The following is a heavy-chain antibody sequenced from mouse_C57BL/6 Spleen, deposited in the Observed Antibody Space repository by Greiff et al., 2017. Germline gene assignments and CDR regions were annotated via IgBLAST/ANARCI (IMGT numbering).Heavy chain of an antibody. Sequence: QVQLQQSGPELVKPGASVKISCKASGYSFTSYYIHWVKQRPGQGLEWIGWIYPGSGNTKYNEKFKGKATLTADTSSSTAYMQLSSLTSEDSAVYYCARSLYYYGSSYGDAMDYWGQGTSVTVSS. CDR2: IYPGSGNT. D-gene: IGHD1-1*01. V-gene: IGHV1-66*01. J-gene: IGHJ4*01. CDR1: GYSFTSYY. CDR3: ARSLYYYGSSYGDAMDY.